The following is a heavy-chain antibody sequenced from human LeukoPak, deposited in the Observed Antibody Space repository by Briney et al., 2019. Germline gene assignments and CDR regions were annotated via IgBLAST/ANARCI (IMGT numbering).Heavy chain of an antibody. CDR1: GNSPSELS. V-gene: IGHV1-24*01. Sequence: ASVKDSCKVSGNSPSELSIQWVRQAPGKGLESMGGFDPEEAKMVYAQNFQGRVTMTEDTSTQTAYMELSGLTSDDTAVYYCTTRSGDFWSGFVNWGQGTLVTVSS. D-gene: IGHD3-3*01. CDR3: TTRSGDFWSGFVN. CDR2: FDPEEAKM. J-gene: IGHJ4*02.